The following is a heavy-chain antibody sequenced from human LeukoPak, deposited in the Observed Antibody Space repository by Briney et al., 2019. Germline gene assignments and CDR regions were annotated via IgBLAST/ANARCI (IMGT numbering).Heavy chain of an antibody. Sequence: PSQTLSLTCTVSGGSISSGGYYWSWTRQHPGKGLEWIGYICYSGSTYYNPSLKSRVTISVDTSKNQFSLKLSSVTAADTAVYYCARACSSTSCYATLDYWGQGTLVTVSP. CDR3: ARACSSTSCYATLDY. D-gene: IGHD2-2*01. CDR2: ICYSGST. V-gene: IGHV4-31*03. J-gene: IGHJ4*02. CDR1: GGSISSGGYY.